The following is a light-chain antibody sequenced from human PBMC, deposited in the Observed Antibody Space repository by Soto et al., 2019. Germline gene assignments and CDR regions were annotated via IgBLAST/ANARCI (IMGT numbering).Light chain of an antibody. CDR3: GSWDSSLSAYV. CDR1: SSDVGGYNY. Sequence: QSVLTQPASVSGSPGQSITISCTGTSSDVGGYNYVSWYQQHPGKAPKLMIYEVSNRPSGVSHRFSGSKSGNTASLTISGLQAEDEADYYCGSWDSSLSAYVFGTGTKLTVL. V-gene: IGLV2-14*01. CDR2: EVS. J-gene: IGLJ1*01.